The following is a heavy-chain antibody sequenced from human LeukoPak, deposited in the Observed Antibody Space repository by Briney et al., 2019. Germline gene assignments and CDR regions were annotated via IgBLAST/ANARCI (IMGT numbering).Heavy chain of an antibody. J-gene: IGHJ4*02. CDR1: RFTFSSYG. D-gene: IGHD6-19*01. Sequence: GGSLRLSCAASRFTFSSYGMHWVRQAPGKGLEWVAIISHDGSDKYYADSVKGRFSISRDNSKNTLYLQMNSLRAEDTAVYYCAREAVAGTSRGRYYSDYWGQGTLVTVSS. V-gene: IGHV3-30*03. CDR3: AREAVAGTSRGRYYSDY. CDR2: ISHDGSDK.